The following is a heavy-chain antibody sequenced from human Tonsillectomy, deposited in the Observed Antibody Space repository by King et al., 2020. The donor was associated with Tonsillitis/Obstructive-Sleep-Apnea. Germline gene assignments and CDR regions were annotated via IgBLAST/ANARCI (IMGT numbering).Heavy chain of an antibody. CDR2: IYWDDDK. CDR3: APDFTYYHGSSDYVGGGGFDF. J-gene: IGHJ4*02. Sequence: TLKESGPTLVKPTQTLTLTCTFSGFSLSTSGVGVGWIRQPPGKALEWLALIYWDDDKRYSPSLNNRLTITKDTSKNQVVLTMTNMDPVDTATYYCAPDFTYYHGSSDYVGGGGFDFWGQGTLVTVSS. V-gene: IGHV2-5*02. D-gene: IGHD3-22*01. CDR1: GFSLSTSGVG.